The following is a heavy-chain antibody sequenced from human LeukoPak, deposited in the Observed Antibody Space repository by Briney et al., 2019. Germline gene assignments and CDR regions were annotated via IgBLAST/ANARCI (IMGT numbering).Heavy chain of an antibody. V-gene: IGHV4-59*01. CDR3: ARIRWGDKGTYWRPFEY. CDR2: LSSTGKS. Sequence: SETLSLTCTVSGGSISSYYWSWIRQPPGRQLEWIGYLSSTGKSDYNPSLNSRATISVDMSKNQFSLNLISVTTADTALYYCARIRWGDKGTYWRPFEYWGQGILVTVSS. CDR1: GGSISSYY. J-gene: IGHJ4*02. D-gene: IGHD3-10*01.